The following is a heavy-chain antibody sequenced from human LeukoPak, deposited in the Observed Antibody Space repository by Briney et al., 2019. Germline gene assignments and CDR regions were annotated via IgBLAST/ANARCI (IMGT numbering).Heavy chain of an antibody. V-gene: IGHV4-59*11. CDR3: ARDPTTVTKGLDI. J-gene: IGHJ3*02. Sequence: PSETLSLTCTVSGDSMNSHYWSWIRQPPGKGLEWIGYISYIGSTNHNPSLKSRVTISVDTSKNQFSLRLSSVTAADTAVYYCARDPTTVTKGLDIWGQGTMVTVSS. CDR1: GDSMNSHY. CDR2: ISYIGST. D-gene: IGHD4-17*01.